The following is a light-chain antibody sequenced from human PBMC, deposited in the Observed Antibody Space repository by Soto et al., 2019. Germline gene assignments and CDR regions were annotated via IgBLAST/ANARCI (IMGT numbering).Light chain of an antibody. V-gene: IGKV3-15*01. J-gene: IGKJ4*01. CDR2: GAS. CDR1: QSVSSY. CDR3: QQYNDWPLT. Sequence: EIVMTQSPATLSVSPGERATLSCRASQSVSSYLAWYQQKPGQAPRLLIYGASTRATGFPARFSGSGSGTXXTLTISSLQSEDFAVYYCQQYNDWPLTFGGGTKVEIK.